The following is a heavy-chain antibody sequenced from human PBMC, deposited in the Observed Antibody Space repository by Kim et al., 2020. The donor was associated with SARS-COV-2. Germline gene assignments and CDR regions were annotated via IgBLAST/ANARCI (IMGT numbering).Heavy chain of an antibody. Sequence: GGSLRLSCAASGTTFSDYNMDWFRQAPGKGLEWVAYISSAGATINYADSVKGRFTISRDNAKNSLYLQMSSLSAEDTAVYFCVRHGGPFVIFTGYEGDLFDIWGRGTMVIVS. CDR2: ISSAGATI. CDR1: GTTFSDYN. D-gene: IGHD3-9*01. CDR3: VRHGGPFVIFTGYEGDLFDI. J-gene: IGHJ3*02. V-gene: IGHV3-11*01.